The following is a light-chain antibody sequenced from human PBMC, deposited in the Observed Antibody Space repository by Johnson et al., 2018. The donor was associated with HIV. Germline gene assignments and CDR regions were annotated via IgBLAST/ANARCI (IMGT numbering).Light chain of an antibody. V-gene: IGLV1-51*01. CDR3: GTWDSSLSGV. J-gene: IGLJ1*01. CDR2: DNN. Sequence: VLTQPPSVSAAPGQKVTISCSGSSSNIGNNYVSWYQQLPGTAPKLLIYDNNKRPSGIPDRFSGSKSGTSATLGITGLPTGDEADYYCGTWDSSLSGVFGTGTKVTVL. CDR1: SSNIGNNY.